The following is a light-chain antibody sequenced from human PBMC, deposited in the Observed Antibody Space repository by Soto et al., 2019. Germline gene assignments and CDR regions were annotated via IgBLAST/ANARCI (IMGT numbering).Light chain of an antibody. Sequence: QSALTQPPSVSGSPGQSVTISCTGTSSDVGSYNRVSWYQQPPGTAPKLTIYEVSNRPSGVPDRFSGSKSGNTASLTISGLQAEDEADYYCSSYTSSSVVFGGGTKLTVL. J-gene: IGLJ2*01. CDR2: EVS. CDR1: SSDVGSYNR. V-gene: IGLV2-18*02. CDR3: SSYTSSSVV.